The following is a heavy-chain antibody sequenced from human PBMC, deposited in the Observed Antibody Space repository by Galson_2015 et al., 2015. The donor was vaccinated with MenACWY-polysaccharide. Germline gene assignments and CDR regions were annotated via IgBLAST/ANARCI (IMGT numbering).Heavy chain of an antibody. V-gene: IGHV6-1*01. Sequence: CAISGDNVSSNSAAWNWIRQSPSRGLEWLGRTYYRSKWYSYYAPSVKNRITIQPDTSKNHFSLQLNSVTPDDAAVYYCASGPSPLAPWGQGTLVTVSS. D-gene: IGHD3/OR15-3a*01. CDR2: TYYRSKWYS. CDR1: GDNVSSNSAA. J-gene: IGHJ5*02. CDR3: ASGPSPLAP.